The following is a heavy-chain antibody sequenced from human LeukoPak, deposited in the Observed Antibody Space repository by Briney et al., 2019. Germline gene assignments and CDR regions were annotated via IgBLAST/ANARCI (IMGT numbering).Heavy chain of an antibody. Sequence: GGSLRLSCAASGFTFSSYAMSWVRQAPGKGLEWVSAISGSGGSTYYADSVKGRFTISRDNSKNTLYLQMNSLRAEDTAVYYCAKDRRGMTTVTNDAFDIWGQGTMATVSS. J-gene: IGHJ3*02. D-gene: IGHD4-17*01. CDR1: GFTFSSYA. CDR3: AKDRRGMTTVTNDAFDI. CDR2: ISGSGGST. V-gene: IGHV3-23*01.